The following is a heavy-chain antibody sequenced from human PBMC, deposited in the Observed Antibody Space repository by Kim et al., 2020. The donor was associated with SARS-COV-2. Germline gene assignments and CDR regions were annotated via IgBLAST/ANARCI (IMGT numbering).Heavy chain of an antibody. CDR3: ARGSRYSSSWYGPAGDY. D-gene: IGHD6-13*01. CDR2: INQDGSAK. CDR1: GFTFSSYC. Sequence: GGSLRLSCAASGFTFSSYCMSWVRQAPGKGLEWVANINQDGSAKHYLDSVKGRFTISRDNDKNSLYLQMNSLRAEDTAVYYCARGSRYSSSWYGPAGDYWGQGTLVTVSS. J-gene: IGHJ4*02. V-gene: IGHV3-7*01.